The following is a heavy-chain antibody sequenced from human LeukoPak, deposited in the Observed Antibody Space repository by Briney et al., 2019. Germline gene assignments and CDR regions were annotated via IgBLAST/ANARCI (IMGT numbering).Heavy chain of an antibody. Sequence: GGSLRLSCAASGFTFSSYAMSWVRQAPGEGLEWVSAISGNGGSTYYADSVKGRFTVSRDNSNNTLYLQMNSLRRADTAIYYCAKDLRGSSAWYYFDYWGQGTLVTVSS. CDR2: ISGNGGST. D-gene: IGHD6-13*01. CDR1: GFTFSSYA. J-gene: IGHJ4*02. CDR3: AKDLRGSSAWYYFDY. V-gene: IGHV3-23*01.